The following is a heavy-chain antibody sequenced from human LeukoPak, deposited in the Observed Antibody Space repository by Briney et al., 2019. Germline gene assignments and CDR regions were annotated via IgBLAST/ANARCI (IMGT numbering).Heavy chain of an antibody. CDR3: AREADCSSTACYPDYFYYMDV. CDR2: IFSSGSA. D-gene: IGHD2-2*01. Sequence: SETLSLTCFVSGGSISSYYWTWIRQPAGKGLEWISRIFSSGSAYYNPSLKSRVTMSVEMSTNQFSLRLSSVTAADTAVYYCAREADCSSTACYPDYFYYMDVWGRGTTVTVSS. V-gene: IGHV4-4*07. J-gene: IGHJ6*03. CDR1: GGSISSYY.